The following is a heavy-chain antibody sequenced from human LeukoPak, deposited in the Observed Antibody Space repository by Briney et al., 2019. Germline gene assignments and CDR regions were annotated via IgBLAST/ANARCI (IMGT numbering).Heavy chain of an antibody. CDR3: ARGTLRLFDS. V-gene: IGHV4-31*03. CDR2: IYYSGSA. CDR1: GGSISSGGHY. Sequence: TSQTLSLTCTVSGGSISSGGHYWSWIRQHPAKGLEWIGYIYYSGSAYYNPSLESRVTISIDTFKNQFSLKLTSVTAADTAVYFCARGTLRLFDSWGQGTLVTVSS. D-gene: IGHD5/OR15-5a*01. J-gene: IGHJ4*02.